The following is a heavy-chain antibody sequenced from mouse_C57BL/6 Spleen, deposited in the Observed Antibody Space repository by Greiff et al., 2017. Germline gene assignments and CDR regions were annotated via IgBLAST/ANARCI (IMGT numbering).Heavy chain of an antibody. D-gene: IGHD1-1*01. CDR3: ARVRLDAMDY. V-gene: IGHV7-3*01. CDR1: GFTFTDYY. CDR2: IRNKANGYTT. Sequence: EVMLVESGGGLVQPGGSLSLSCAASGFTFTDYYMSWVRQPPGTALEWLGFIRNKANGYTTEYSASVKGRFTISRDNSQSILYLQMNALRAEDSATYYCARVRLDAMDYWGQGTSVTVSS. J-gene: IGHJ4*01.